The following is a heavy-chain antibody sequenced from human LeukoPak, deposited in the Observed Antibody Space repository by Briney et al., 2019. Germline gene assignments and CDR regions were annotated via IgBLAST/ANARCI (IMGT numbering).Heavy chain of an antibody. Sequence: ASVKVSCKASGYTFTSYYMHWVRQAPGQGLEWMGIINTSGGSTSYAQKFQGRVTMTRDTSTSTVYMELSSLRSEDTAVYYCARDPKDGYAAQTFDYWGQGTLVTVSS. CDR2: INTSGGST. V-gene: IGHV1-46*01. CDR3: ARDPKDGYAAQTFDY. J-gene: IGHJ4*02. CDR1: GYTFTSYY. D-gene: IGHD5-24*01.